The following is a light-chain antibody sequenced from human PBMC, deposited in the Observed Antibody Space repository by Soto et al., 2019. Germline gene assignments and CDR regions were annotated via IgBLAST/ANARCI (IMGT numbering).Light chain of an antibody. J-gene: IGKJ4*01. CDR2: AAS. CDR1: QSINRY. V-gene: IGKV1-39*01. CDR3: QQSYNAPLT. Sequence: DIQMTQSPSSLSASVGDRVTITCRASQSINRYLNWYQQKPGKAPKLLIDAASSLQSGVPSRFSGSGSGTDFILTISSLQPEDFATYHCQQSYNAPLTFGGGTKVEIK.